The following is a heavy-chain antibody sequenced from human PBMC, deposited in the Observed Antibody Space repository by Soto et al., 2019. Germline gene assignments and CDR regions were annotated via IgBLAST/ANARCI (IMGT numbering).Heavy chain of an antibody. D-gene: IGHD3-10*01. V-gene: IGHV1-2*04. Sequence: QVQLVQSGAEVKKPGASVKVSCKASGYTFTGYYMHWVRQAPGQGLEWMGWINPNSGGTNYAQKFQGWVTMTRDTSISTAYMERSRLRSDDTAVYYCARENGDGVGLWFDPWGQGTLVTVSS. J-gene: IGHJ5*02. CDR1: GYTFTGYY. CDR2: INPNSGGT. CDR3: ARENGDGVGLWFDP.